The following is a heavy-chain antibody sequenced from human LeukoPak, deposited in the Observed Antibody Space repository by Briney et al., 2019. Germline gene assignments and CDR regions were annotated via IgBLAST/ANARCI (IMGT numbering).Heavy chain of an antibody. J-gene: IGHJ6*02. V-gene: IGHV3-23*01. CDR2: ITGSGGNT. D-gene: IGHD6-13*01. CDR3: AKAASSSWPSYYYGMDV. CDR1: GFTFSSYS. Sequence: GGSLRLSCAASGFTFSSYSMSWVRQAPGKGLEWVSVITGSGGNTYYADSVKGRFTISNDNSKNTVYMQMTSLRDNDTAVYCCAKAASSSWPSYYYGMDVWGQGTTVTVSS.